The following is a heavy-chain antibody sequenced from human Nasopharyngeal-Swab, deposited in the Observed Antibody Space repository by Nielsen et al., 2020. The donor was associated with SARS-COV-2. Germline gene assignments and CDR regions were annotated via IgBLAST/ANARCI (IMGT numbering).Heavy chain of an antibody. CDR2: ISYSGSP. V-gene: IGHV4-59*01. D-gene: IGHD3-22*01. Sequence: SETLSLTCTVSGGSISSYYWSWIRQPTGKGLEWIGYISYSGSPNYNPSLKSRVTISVDTSKNQFSLKLSSVTAADTAVYYCSRVDDSSGYSMGDAFDIWGQGTMVTVSS. CDR3: SRVDDSSGYSMGDAFDI. CDR1: GGSISSYY. J-gene: IGHJ3*02.